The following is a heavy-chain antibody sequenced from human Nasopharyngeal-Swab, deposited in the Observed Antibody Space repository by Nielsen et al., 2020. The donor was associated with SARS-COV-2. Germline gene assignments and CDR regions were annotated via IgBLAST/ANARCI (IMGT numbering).Heavy chain of an antibody. D-gene: IGHD3-3*02. J-gene: IGHJ6*03. CDR3: AGRGISVSGDYYYYMDV. Sequence: GESLKISCTASGFTFGDYAMNWVRQAPGKGLEWISYISARGSFKYYADSVKGRFTISRDNARKSLYLQMDSLRGEDTGVYYCAGRGISVSGDYYYYMDVWGKGTPVTVSS. CDR2: ISARGSFK. V-gene: IGHV3-48*03. CDR1: GFTFGDYA.